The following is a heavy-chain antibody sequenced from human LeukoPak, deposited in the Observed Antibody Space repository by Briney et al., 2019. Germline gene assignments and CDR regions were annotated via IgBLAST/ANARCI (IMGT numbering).Heavy chain of an antibody. CDR3: ARDTPTLPGGYFDL. V-gene: IGHV1-69*05. CDR1: GGTFSSYA. D-gene: IGHD3-16*01. J-gene: IGHJ2*01. Sequence: SVKVSCKASGGTFSSYAISWVRQAPGQGLEWMGGIIPIFGTANYAQKFQGRVTNTTDESTSTAYMELSSLRSEDTAVYYCARDTPTLPGGYFDLWGRGTLVTVSS. CDR2: IIPIFGTA.